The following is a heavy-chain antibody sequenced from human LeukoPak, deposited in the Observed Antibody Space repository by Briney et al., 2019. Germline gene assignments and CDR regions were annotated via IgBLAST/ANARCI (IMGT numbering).Heavy chain of an antibody. CDR2: FYGGGSA. D-gene: IGHD5-12*01. CDR1: GASISSYS. CDR3: ARVYSGYDLPGSLANYYFDY. J-gene: IGHJ4*02. V-gene: IGHV4-4*07. Sequence: SETLSLTGTVPGASISSYSWSWIRQPAGKGLEWIGGFYGGGSADYNPSLESRVTMSVDTSKNQFSLKLSSVTAADTAVYYCARVYSGYDLPGSLANYYFDYWGQGTLVTVSS.